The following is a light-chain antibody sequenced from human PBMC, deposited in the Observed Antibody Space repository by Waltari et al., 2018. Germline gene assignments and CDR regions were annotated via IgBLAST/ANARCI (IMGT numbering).Light chain of an antibody. J-gene: IGKJ4*01. CDR2: DAS. CDR3: QQRRNWPPLT. V-gene: IGKV3-11*01. CDR1: EDVSIY. Sequence: ETVLTQSPATLSLSPGERATLSCRASEDVSIYLAWYQQKPGQAPRLLIYDASNRATGIPTGFSGSGSRTHFTFTISSLVPEDFALYYCQQRRNWPPLTFGGGTKVE.